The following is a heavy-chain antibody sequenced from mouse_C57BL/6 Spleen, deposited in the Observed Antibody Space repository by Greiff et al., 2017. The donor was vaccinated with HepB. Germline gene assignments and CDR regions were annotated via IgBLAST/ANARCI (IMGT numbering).Heavy chain of an antibody. CDR3: ARKEIYPRNYFDY. J-gene: IGHJ2*01. CDR2: IDPSDSYT. Sequence: QVQLQQPGAELVKPGASVKLSCKASGYTFTSYWMQWVKQRPGQGLEWIGEIDPSDSYTNYNQKFKGKATLTVDTSSSTAYMQLSSLTSEDSAVYYCARKEIYPRNYFDYWGQGPTLTVSS. CDR1: GYTFTSYW. V-gene: IGHV1-50*01. D-gene: IGHD2-10*02.